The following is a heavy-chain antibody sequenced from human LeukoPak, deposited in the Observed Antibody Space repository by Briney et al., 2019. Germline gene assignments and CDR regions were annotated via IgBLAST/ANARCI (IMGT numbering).Heavy chain of an antibody. CDR3: ARHIGGGIEDMDV. CDR2: IYVTGT. D-gene: IGHD3-16*02. CDR1: GGSFGTYY. J-gene: IGHJ6*03. Sequence: PSETLSLTCTVSGGSFGTYYWSWIRQSPGKGLEWIGYIYVTGTTYNPHLQSRVSISVDRSRHQFFLKMRCVTAADTAVYYCARHIGGGIEDMDVWGKGTKVIVSS. V-gene: IGHV4-59*08.